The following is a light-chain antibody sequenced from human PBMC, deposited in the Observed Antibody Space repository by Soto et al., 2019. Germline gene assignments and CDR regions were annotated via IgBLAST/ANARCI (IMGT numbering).Light chain of an antibody. CDR3: QQSYSTSLVT. J-gene: IGKJ1*01. CDR1: QSISSY. V-gene: IGKV1-39*01. Sequence: DIQMTQSPSSLSASVGDRVTITCRASQSISSYLNWYQQKPGKAPKLLIYAASSLQSGVPSRFSGSGSGTDFPLTISSLQPEDFATYYCQQSYSTSLVTFGRGTKLEL. CDR2: AAS.